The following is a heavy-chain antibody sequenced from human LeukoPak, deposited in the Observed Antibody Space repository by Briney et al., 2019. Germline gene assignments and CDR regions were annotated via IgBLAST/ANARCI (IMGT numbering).Heavy chain of an antibody. CDR1: GGSISSSRYY. D-gene: IGHD3-22*01. CDR3: ARVGGSTMIRY. Sequence: SETLSLTCTVSGGSISSSRYYWGWIRQPPGKGLEWIGSIYYSGSTYYNPSLKSRVTISVDTSKNQFSLKLSSVTAADTAVYYCARVGGSTMIRYWGQGTLVTVSS. CDR2: IYYSGST. V-gene: IGHV4-39*07. J-gene: IGHJ4*02.